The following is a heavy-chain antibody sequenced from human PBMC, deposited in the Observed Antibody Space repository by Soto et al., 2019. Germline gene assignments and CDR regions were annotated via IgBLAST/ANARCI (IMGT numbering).Heavy chain of an antibody. D-gene: IGHD2-2*02. V-gene: IGHV1-3*01. CDR1: GGTFSSYA. CDR2: INAGNGKT. CDR3: ARAGDDCSTTNCYMIDY. Sequence: QVQLVQSGAEVKKPGSSVKVSCKASGGTFSSYAMHWVRQAPGQRLEWMGWINAGNGKTKYSQKFQGRVTITRDTSATTAYMELSSLRSEDTAVYYCARAGDDCSTTNCYMIDYWGQGTLVTVSS. J-gene: IGHJ4*02.